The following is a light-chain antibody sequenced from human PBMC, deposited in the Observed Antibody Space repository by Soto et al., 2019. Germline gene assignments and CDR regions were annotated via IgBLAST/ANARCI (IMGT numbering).Light chain of an antibody. CDR3: QQYGRT. Sequence: EIVLTQSPGTLSLSPGEGATLSCRASQSVSSSYLAWYQQKPGQAPRLLIYGASSRATGIPDRFSGSGSGTDFTLTISRLEPEDFAVYYCQQYGRTFGQGTKLEIK. CDR1: QSVSSSY. CDR2: GAS. J-gene: IGKJ2*01. V-gene: IGKV3-20*01.